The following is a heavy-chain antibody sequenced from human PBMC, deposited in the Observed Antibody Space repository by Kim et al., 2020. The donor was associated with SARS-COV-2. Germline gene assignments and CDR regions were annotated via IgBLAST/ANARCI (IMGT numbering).Heavy chain of an antibody. Sequence: GGSLRLSCAASGFTFSSYSMNWVRQAPGKGLEWVSYISSSSSTIYYADSVKGRFTISRDNAKNSLYLQMNNLRDEDTAVYYCARDRGGDYDFWSGFTPLDYWGQGTLVTVSS. CDR3: ARDRGGDYDFWSGFTPLDY. D-gene: IGHD3-3*01. CDR1: GFTFSSYS. V-gene: IGHV3-48*02. CDR2: ISSSSSTI. J-gene: IGHJ4*02.